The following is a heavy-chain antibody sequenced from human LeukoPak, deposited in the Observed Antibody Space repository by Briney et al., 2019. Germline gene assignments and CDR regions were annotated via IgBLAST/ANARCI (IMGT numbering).Heavy chain of an antibody. CDR2: FDPEDGET. Sequence: ASVKVSCKVSGYTLTELSMHWVRQAPGKGLEWMGGFDPEDGETVYAQKFQGRVTMTEDTSTDTAYMELSSLRSEDTAVYYCATDYYDSSGYYRTDYWGQGTLVTVSS. CDR1: GYTLTELS. CDR3: ATDYYDSSGYYRTDY. V-gene: IGHV1-24*01. J-gene: IGHJ4*02. D-gene: IGHD3-22*01.